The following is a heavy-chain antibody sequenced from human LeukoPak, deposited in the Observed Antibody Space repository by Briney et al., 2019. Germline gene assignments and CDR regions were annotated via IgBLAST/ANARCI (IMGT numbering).Heavy chain of an antibody. CDR2: INHSGST. V-gene: IGHV4-34*01. Sequence: KSSETLSLTCAVYGGSFSGYYWSWIRQPPGKGLEWIGEINHSGSTNYNPSLKSRVTISVDTSKDQFSLKLSSVTAADTAVYYCARSDGSGYYYTFDYWGQGTLVTVSS. D-gene: IGHD3-22*01. J-gene: IGHJ4*02. CDR1: GGSFSGYY. CDR3: ARSDGSGYYYTFDY.